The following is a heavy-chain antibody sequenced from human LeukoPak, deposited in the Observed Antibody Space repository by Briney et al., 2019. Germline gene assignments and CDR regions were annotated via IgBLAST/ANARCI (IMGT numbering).Heavy chain of an antibody. V-gene: IGHV5-51*01. CDR3: ARGGSSGWYFWFDP. D-gene: IGHD6-19*01. CDR1: GYSFTSYW. CDR2: IYPGDSDT. Sequence: GGSLRLSCKGSGYSFTSYWIGWVRQIPEKGLEWMGIIYPGDSDTRYSPSFQGQVTISTDKSLNTAYLQWSSLKASDTAMYYCARGGSSGWYFWFDPWGQGTLVTVSS. J-gene: IGHJ5*02.